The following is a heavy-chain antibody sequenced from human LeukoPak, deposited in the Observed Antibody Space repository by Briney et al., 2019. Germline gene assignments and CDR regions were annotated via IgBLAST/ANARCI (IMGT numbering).Heavy chain of an antibody. Sequence: SETLSLTCTVSGGSISSYYWSWIRQPAGKELEWIGRIYTSGSTNYNPSLKSRVTMSVDTSKNQFSLKLSSVTAADTAVYYCARSYSSGWYGDYFDYWGQGTLVTVSS. V-gene: IGHV4-4*07. CDR3: ARSYSSGWYGDYFDY. D-gene: IGHD6-19*01. J-gene: IGHJ4*02. CDR1: GGSISSYY. CDR2: IYTSGST.